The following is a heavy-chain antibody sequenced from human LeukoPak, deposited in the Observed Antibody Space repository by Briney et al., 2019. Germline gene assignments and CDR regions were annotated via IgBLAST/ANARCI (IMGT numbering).Heavy chain of an antibody. D-gene: IGHD5-12*01. Sequence: PGGSQRLSCAASGFTFSSYSMNWVRQAPGKGLEWVSSISSSSGYIYYADSVKGRFTISRDNAKKSLYLQMSSLRAEDTAVYYCAREIVTSTSFDSWGQGTLVTVSS. CDR2: ISSSSGYI. J-gene: IGHJ4*02. V-gene: IGHV3-21*01. CDR1: GFTFSSYS. CDR3: AREIVTSTSFDS.